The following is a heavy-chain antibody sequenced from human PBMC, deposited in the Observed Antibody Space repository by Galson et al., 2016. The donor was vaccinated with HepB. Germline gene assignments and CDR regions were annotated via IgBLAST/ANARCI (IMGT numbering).Heavy chain of an antibody. Sequence: SVKVSCKASGYTFSTFTMHWVRQAPGQGLEWMGWIHGGTGHTEYSQKFQDRVTLTRDTSASTAYMELSSLRSEDTAVYYCARGEHLFYYNGKDVWGLGTTVIVSS. CDR2: IHGGTGHT. D-gene: IGHD1-26*01. V-gene: IGHV1-3*01. CDR1: GYTFSTFT. CDR3: ARGEHLFYYNGKDV. J-gene: IGHJ6*02.